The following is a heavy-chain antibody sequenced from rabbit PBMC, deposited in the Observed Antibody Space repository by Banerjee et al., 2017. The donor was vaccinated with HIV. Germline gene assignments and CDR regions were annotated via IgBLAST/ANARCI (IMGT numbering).Heavy chain of an antibody. CDR1: GFSFSSSDY. D-gene: IGHD8-1*01. V-gene: IGHV1S40*01. CDR3: ARDTGSSFSSYGMDL. CDR2: IAGSSSDFT. Sequence: QSLEESGGGLVQPEGSLALTCTASGFSFSSSDYMCWVRQAPGKGLEWISCIAGSSSDFTYSASWAKGRFTISKTSSTTVTLQMTSLTAADTATYFCARDTGSSFSSYGMDLWGQGTLVTVS. J-gene: IGHJ3*01.